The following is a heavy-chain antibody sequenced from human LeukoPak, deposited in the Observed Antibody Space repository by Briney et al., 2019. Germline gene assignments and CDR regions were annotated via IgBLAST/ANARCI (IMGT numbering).Heavy chain of an antibody. Sequence: SGGSLRLSCAASGFTFSDYSMNWVRQAPGKGLEWISYISSTSSTMYYSDSVKGRFTISRDNAKNSLYLQMNSLRAEDTAVYYCAREGYRIATPTGDFDYWGQGTLVTVSS. CDR3: AREGYRIATPTGDFDY. CDR2: ISSTSSTM. V-gene: IGHV3-48*01. CDR1: GFTFSDYS. J-gene: IGHJ4*02. D-gene: IGHD6-6*01.